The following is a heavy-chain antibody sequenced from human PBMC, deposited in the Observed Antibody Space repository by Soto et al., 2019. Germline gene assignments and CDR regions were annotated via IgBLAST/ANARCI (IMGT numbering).Heavy chain of an antibody. CDR2: IYYSGST. CDR1: GGSISSGDYY. V-gene: IGHV4-30-4*01. J-gene: IGHJ5*02. CDR3: ARYSGYEGLRFDP. D-gene: IGHD5-12*01. Sequence: QVQLQESGPGLVKPSQTLSLTCTVSGGSISSGDYYWSWIRQPPGKGLEWIGYIYYSGSTYYNPSLKSRVTISVDPSKNQFSLRLRSVTAADTAVYSCARYSGYEGLRFDPWGQGTLVTVSS.